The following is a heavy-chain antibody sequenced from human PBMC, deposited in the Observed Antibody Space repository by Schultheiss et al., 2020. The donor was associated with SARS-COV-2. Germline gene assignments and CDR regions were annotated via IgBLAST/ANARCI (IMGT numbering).Heavy chain of an antibody. V-gene: IGHV4-30-4*08. J-gene: IGHJ6*02. Sequence: SETLSLTCTVSGGSISSGDYYWSWIRQHPGKGLEWIGYIYYSGSTNYNPSLKSRVTISVDTSKNQFSLKLSSVTAADTAVYYCAREESTTGTTSGYYYGMDVWGRGTTVTVSS. CDR2: IYYSGST. D-gene: IGHD1-1*01. CDR3: AREESTTGTTSGYYYGMDV. CDR1: GGSISSGDYY.